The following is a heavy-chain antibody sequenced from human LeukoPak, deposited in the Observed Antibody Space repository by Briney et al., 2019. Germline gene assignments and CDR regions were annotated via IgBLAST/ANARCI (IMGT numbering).Heavy chain of an antibody. V-gene: IGHV3-48*04. D-gene: IGHD4-23*01. J-gene: IGHJ4*02. CDR1: GFTFSSYS. CDR3: AKDWTTVVTEYFDY. Sequence: GGSLRLSCAASGFTFSSYSMSWVRQAPGKGLEWVSYVSSSSDSIYYADSVKGRFTISRDNAKNSLYLQMNSLRAEDTALYYCAKDWTTVVTEYFDYWGQGTLVTVSS. CDR2: VSSSSDSI.